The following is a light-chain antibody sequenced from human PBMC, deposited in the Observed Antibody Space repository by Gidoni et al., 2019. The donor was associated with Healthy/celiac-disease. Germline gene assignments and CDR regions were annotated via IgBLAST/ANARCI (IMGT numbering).Light chain of an antibody. V-gene: IGLV2-14*01. Sequence: QSALTQPASVSASPGQAITISCTGTSSDVGGYHYVSWYQQQPGQAPKLMIYDVSNRPSGVSNRFSGSTFRNTASLTISGLQAQDEAAYYCSSYTSSSTLVFGGGTKLTVL. CDR3: SSYTSSSTLV. J-gene: IGLJ2*01. CDR1: SSDVGGYHY. CDR2: DVS.